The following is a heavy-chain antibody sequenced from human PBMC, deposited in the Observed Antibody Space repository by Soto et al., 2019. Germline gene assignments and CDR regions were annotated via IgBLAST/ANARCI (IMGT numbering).Heavy chain of an antibody. V-gene: IGHV3-15*01. D-gene: IGHD4-17*01. Sequence: VGSLRLSCAASGFSFSNVWMSWVRQAPGKGLEWVGRIKSKTDGGTTDYAAPVKGRFTISRDDSKTTLYLQMNSLRTEDTAVYYCSFQESTTVTTFEYWGQGTLVTVSS. CDR2: IKSKTDGGTT. CDR1: GFSFSNVW. J-gene: IGHJ4*02. CDR3: SFQESTTVTTFEY.